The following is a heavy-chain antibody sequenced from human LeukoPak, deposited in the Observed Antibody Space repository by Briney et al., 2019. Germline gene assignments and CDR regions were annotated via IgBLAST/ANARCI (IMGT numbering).Heavy chain of an antibody. Sequence: ASVKVSCKASGGTFSNYAISWVRQAPGQGLEWMGGITPIFGKANNAQKFQGRVTITTDASTSTAYMELSSLRAEDTAVYYCARDVSQLLLSNWFDPWGQGTLVTVSS. CDR2: ITPIFGKA. D-gene: IGHD2-2*01. CDR3: ARDVSQLLLSNWFDP. V-gene: IGHV1-69*05. J-gene: IGHJ5*02. CDR1: GGTFSNYA.